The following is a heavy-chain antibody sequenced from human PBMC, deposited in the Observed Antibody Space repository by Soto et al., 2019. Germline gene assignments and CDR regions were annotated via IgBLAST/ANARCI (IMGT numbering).Heavy chain of an antibody. CDR1: GYTFTSCA. CDR3: ARGPGGPDGPGDY. V-gene: IGHV1-3*01. Sequence: ASVKVSCKASGYTFTSCAMHWVRQAPGQRLEWMGWINAGNGNTKYSQKFQGRVTITRDTSASTAYMELSSLRSEDTAVYYCARGPGGPDGPGDYWGQGTQVTVSS. J-gene: IGHJ4*02. CDR2: INAGNGNT. D-gene: IGHD2-15*01.